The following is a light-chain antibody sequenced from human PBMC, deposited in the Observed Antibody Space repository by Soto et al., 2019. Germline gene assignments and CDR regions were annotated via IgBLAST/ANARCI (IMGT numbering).Light chain of an antibody. CDR2: GAS. CDR1: QSVSSSY. V-gene: IGKV3-15*01. CDR3: QQYKAWPPT. Sequence: EIVLTHSPGTLSLSPGERATLSCRASQSVSSSYLAWYQQKPGQAPRLLIYGASSRATGIPARFSGSGSATEFTLTISSLHSEDFAVYYCQQYKAWPPTFGQGTKVDIK. J-gene: IGKJ1*01.